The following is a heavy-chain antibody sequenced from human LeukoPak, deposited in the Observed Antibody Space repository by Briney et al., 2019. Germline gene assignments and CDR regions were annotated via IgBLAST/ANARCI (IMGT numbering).Heavy chain of an antibody. CDR1: GFTFSSYS. CDR2: ISSSSSYI. D-gene: IGHD3-10*01. Sequence: GGSLRLSCAASGFTFSSYSMNWVRQAPGKGLEWXXXISSSSSYIYYADSVKGRFTISRDNAKNSLYLQMNSLRAEDTAVYYCARGRSYYGSGPAEYFQHWGQGTLVTVSS. V-gene: IGHV3-21*01. CDR3: ARGRSYYGSGPAEYFQH. J-gene: IGHJ1*01.